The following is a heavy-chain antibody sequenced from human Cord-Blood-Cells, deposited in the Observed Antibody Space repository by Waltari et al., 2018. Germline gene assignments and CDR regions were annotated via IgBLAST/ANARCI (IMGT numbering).Heavy chain of an antibody. CDR2: VNHSGST. J-gene: IGHJ4*02. Sequence: VYGGSFSGYYWSWIRQPPGKGLEWIGEVNHSGSTNYNPSLKSRVTISVDTSKNQFSLKLSSVTAADTAVYYCARGPRYSSSWYYWGQGTLVTVSS. CDR1: GGSFSGYY. D-gene: IGHD6-13*01. V-gene: IGHV4-34*01. CDR3: ARGPRYSSSWYY.